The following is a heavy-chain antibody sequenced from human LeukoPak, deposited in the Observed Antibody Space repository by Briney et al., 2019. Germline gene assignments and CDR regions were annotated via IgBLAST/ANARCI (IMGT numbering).Heavy chain of an antibody. CDR2: ISSDGGST. Sequence: PGGSLRLSCSASGFTFSSYAMHWVRQAPGKGLEYVSAISSDGGSTYYADSVKGRFTISRDNSKNTLYLQMSSLRAEDTAVYYCVKGYSFVVVVAVYDYWGQGTLVTVSS. J-gene: IGHJ4*02. CDR3: VKGYSFVVVVAVYDY. CDR1: GFTFSSYA. V-gene: IGHV3-64D*06. D-gene: IGHD2-15*01.